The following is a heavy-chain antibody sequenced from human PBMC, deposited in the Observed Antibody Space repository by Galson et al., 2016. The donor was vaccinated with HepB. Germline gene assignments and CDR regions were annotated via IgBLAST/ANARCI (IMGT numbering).Heavy chain of an antibody. V-gene: IGHV3-30*18. J-gene: IGHJ6*02. CDR3: AKDQNYYYDSGRTRYYGMDV. CDR1: GISFSRNG. CDR2: ISYDGSNK. D-gene: IGHD3-10*01. Sequence: SLRLSCAASGISFSRNGMHWVRQAPGKGLEWVAIISYDGSNKYYADSVKGRFTISRDNSKNTLFLQMNSLRGEDTAVYYCAKDQNYYYDSGRTRYYGMDVWGQGTTVTVSS.